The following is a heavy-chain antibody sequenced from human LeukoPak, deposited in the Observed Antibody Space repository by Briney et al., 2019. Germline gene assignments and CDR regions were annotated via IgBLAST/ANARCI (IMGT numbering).Heavy chain of an antibody. CDR1: GGSISSGGYY. D-gene: IGHD2-15*01. CDR2: IYYSGST. V-gene: IGHV4-31*03. CDR3: ARVGCSGGSCYSHPKRHFDY. Sequence: SETLSLTCTVSGGSISSGGYYWSWIRQHPGKGLEWIGYIYYSGSTYYNPSLKSRVTISVDTSKNQFSLKLSSVTAADTAVYYCARVGCSGGSCYSHPKRHFDYWGQGTLVTVSS. J-gene: IGHJ4*02.